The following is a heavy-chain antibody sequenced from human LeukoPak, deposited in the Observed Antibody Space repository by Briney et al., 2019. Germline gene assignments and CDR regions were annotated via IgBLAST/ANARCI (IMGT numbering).Heavy chain of an antibody. CDR2: MYSSGNI. CDR1: GFIVSDHY. J-gene: IGHJ6*03. CDR3: ARGSPLDSSGMSSYMDV. Sequence: GGSLRLSCAASGFIVSDHYMGWVRQAPGKGLDWVSVMYSSGNIHYADSVEGRFTISRDNSKNTLYLQMNSLRAEDTAVYYCARGSPLDSSGMSSYMDVWGKGTTVTVSS. D-gene: IGHD3-22*01. V-gene: IGHV3-66*02.